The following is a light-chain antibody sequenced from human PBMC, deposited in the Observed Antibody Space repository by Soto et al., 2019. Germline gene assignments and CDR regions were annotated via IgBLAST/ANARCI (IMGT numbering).Light chain of an antibody. CDR1: QSITNR. V-gene: IGKV1-5*01. CDR2: DAS. CDR3: QHYGGMWT. Sequence: DIQMTQSPSTLSASVGDTVTITCRASQSITNRLAWYQQKSGKAPKVLIYDASSLESGVPSRFSGSGFGTEFILTISSLQPDDFATYWCQHYGGMWTFGQGTKVEIK. J-gene: IGKJ1*01.